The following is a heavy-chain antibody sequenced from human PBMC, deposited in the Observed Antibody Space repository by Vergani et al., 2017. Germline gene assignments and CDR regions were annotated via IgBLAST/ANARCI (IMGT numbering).Heavy chain of an antibody. Sequence: QVQLPQSGPGLVKPSQTLSLTCAISGDSVSSNSAAWTWIRQSPSRGLEWLGRTYYRSKWYNDYAVSVNSRITSNPATSKNQYSLQLNSVTPEDTAVYYCARWNVRSGRYCSGGSCYTDYWGQGTLVTVSS. CDR2: TYYRSKWYN. CDR3: ARWNVRSGRYCSGGSCYTDY. D-gene: IGHD2-15*01. CDR1: GDSVSSNSAA. J-gene: IGHJ4*02. V-gene: IGHV6-1*01.